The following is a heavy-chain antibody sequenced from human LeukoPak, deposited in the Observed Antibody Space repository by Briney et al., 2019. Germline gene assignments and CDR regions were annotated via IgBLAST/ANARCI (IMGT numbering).Heavy chain of an antibody. CDR1: GGSISSYY. CDR2: IYYSGST. Sequence: SETLSLTCTVSGGSISSYYWSWIRQPPGKGLEWIGYIYYSGSTNYNPSLKSRVTISVDTSKNQFSLKLSSVTAADTAVYYCARSLATYCFDYWGQGTLVTVSS. CDR3: ARSLATYCFDY. V-gene: IGHV4-59*01. J-gene: IGHJ4*02. D-gene: IGHD5-12*01.